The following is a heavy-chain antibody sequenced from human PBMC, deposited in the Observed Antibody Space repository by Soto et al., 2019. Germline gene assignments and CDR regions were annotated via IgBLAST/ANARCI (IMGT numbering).Heavy chain of an antibody. J-gene: IGHJ4*02. V-gene: IGHV3-11*06. CDR1: GFTFSDYY. D-gene: IGHD6-19*01. Sequence: SGGSLRLSCAASGFTFSDYYMNWIRQAPGKGLEWVSYISRSSDYTNYADSVKGRFTISRDNAKNSLYLQMSSLRAEDTAVYYCAKNDSSGFRNWGQGTLVTVSS. CDR2: ISRSSDYT. CDR3: AKNDSSGFRN.